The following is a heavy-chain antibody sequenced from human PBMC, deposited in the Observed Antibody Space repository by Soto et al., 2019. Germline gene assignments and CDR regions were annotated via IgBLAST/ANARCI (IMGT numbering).Heavy chain of an antibody. D-gene: IGHD4-17*01. CDR2: ISGSGGST. V-gene: IGHV3-23*01. Sequence: EVQLLESGGGLVQPGGSLRLSCAASGFTFSSYAMSWVRQAPGKGLEWVSAISGSGGSTYYADSVKGRFTISRDNSKNTLYLQMNSLRGEDTAVYYCAKDRGMDYGDSTDAFDIWGQGTMVTVSS. J-gene: IGHJ3*02. CDR1: GFTFSSYA. CDR3: AKDRGMDYGDSTDAFDI.